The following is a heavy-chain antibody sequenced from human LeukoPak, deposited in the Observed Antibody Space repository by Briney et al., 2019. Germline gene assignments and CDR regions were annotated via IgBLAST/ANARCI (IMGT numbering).Heavy chain of an antibody. Sequence: GGSLRLSFAASGFTFSSYAMSWVRQAPGKGLEWVSAISGSGGSTYYADSVKGRFTISRDNSKNTLYLQMNSLRAEDTAVYYCAKVSRGGIVVVVAATINYFDYWGQGTLVTVSS. V-gene: IGHV3-23*01. CDR2: ISGSGGST. D-gene: IGHD2-15*01. CDR3: AKVSRGGIVVVVAATINYFDY. CDR1: GFTFSSYA. J-gene: IGHJ4*02.